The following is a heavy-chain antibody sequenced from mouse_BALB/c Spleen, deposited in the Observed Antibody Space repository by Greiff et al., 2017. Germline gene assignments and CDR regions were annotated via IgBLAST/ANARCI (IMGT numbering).Heavy chain of an antibody. CDR2: ISSGSSTI. CDR1: GFTFSSFG. D-gene: IGHD2-4*01. V-gene: IGHV5-17*02. CDR3: ARYDYDY. Sequence: VESGGGLVQPGGSRKLSCAASGFTFSSFGMHWVRQAPEKGLEWVAYISSGSSTIYYADTVKGRFTISRDNPKNTLFLQMTSLGSEDTAMYYCARYDYDYWGQGTTLTVSS. J-gene: IGHJ2*01.